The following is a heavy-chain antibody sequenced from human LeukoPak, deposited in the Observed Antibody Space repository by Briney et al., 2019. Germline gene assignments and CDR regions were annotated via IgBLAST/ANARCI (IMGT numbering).Heavy chain of an antibody. CDR1: GGSFSGYY. CDR2: INHSGST. V-gene: IGHV4-34*01. J-gene: IGHJ2*01. CDR3: AREDDSSGYYYVAWYFDL. D-gene: IGHD3-22*01. Sequence: SETLSLTCAVYGGSFSGYYWSWIRQPPGKGLKWIGEINHSGSTNYNPSLKSRVTISVDTSKNQFSLKLSSVTAADTAVYYCAREDDSSGYYYVAWYFDLWGRGTLVTVSS.